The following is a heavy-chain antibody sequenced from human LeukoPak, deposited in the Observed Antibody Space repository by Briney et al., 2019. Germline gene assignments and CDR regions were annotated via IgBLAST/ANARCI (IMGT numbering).Heavy chain of an antibody. Sequence: GGSLRLSCAASGFTFDDFAMHWVRQAPGKGLEWVSRITWNSGGVGYADSVRGRFTISKDNAKNSLYLQMNSLRAEDTALYYCAKSSGSGWSNDALDIWGQGTMVTVSS. V-gene: IGHV3-9*01. J-gene: IGHJ3*02. CDR1: GFTFDDFA. D-gene: IGHD6-19*01. CDR3: AKSSGSGWSNDALDI. CDR2: ITWNSGGV.